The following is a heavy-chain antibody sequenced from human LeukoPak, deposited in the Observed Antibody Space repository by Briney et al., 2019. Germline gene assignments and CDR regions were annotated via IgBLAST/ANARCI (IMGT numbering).Heavy chain of an antibody. J-gene: IGHJ5*02. CDR1: GFTFNSYA. Sequence: GGSLRLSCAGFGFTFNSYAMTWVRRAPGKGLKWVSGISGSGGTTYYADSVKGRFTISRDNFNNTLYLQMNSMRVEDTALYFCAKGVVDYYDSSGYYPSDLWGQGTLVTVSS. D-gene: IGHD3-22*01. CDR2: ISGSGGTT. V-gene: IGHV3-23*01. CDR3: AKGVVDYYDSSGYYPSDL.